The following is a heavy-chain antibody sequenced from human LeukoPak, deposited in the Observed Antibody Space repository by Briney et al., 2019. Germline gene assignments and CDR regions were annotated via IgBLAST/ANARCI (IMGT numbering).Heavy chain of an antibody. Sequence: LTGGSLRLSCAAPGFTFSSYGMSWVRQAPGKGLEWVSAISGSGGSTYYADSVKGRFTISRDNSKNTLYLQMNSLRAEDTAVYYCAKGSGYRADNYYYYMDVWGKGTTVTVSS. CDR3: AKGSGYRADNYYYYMDV. J-gene: IGHJ6*03. CDR1: GFTFSSYG. V-gene: IGHV3-23*01. CDR2: ISGSGGST. D-gene: IGHD6-13*01.